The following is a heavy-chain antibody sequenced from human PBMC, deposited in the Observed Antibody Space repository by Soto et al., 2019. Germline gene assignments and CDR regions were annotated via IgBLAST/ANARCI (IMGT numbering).Heavy chain of an antibody. V-gene: IGHV3-30*18. CDR3: AKWNGGFDY. CDR1: GFTFSSYG. D-gene: IGHD3-16*01. Sequence: QVQLVESGGGVVQPGRSLRLSCAASGFTFSSYGMHWVRQAPGRGLEWVAVISYDGSYKYYADSVKGRFTVSRDNSKNTLYLQMNSLRAEDTAVYYCAKWNGGFDYWGQGTLVTVSS. CDR2: ISYDGSYK. J-gene: IGHJ4*02.